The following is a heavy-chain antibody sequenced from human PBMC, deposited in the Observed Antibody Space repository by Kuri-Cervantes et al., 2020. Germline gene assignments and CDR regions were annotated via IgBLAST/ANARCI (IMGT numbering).Heavy chain of an antibody. D-gene: IGHD3-10*01. J-gene: IGHJ3*02. V-gene: IGHV3-13*01. CDR1: GFTFSSYD. CDR2: IGTAGDT. Sequence: GESLKISCAASGFTFSSYDMHWVRQATGKGLEWVSAIGTAGDTYYPGSVKGRFTISRDNSKNTLYLQMNSLRAEETAVYYCARDRGRLAFDIWGQGTMVTVSS. CDR3: ARDRGRLAFDI.